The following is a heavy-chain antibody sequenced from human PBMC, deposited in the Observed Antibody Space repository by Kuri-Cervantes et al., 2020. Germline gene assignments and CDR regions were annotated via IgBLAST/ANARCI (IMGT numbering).Heavy chain of an antibody. D-gene: IGHD6-19*01. CDR2: ISGSSGST. CDR3: AGAVAGTC. J-gene: IGHJ4*02. Sequence: GESLKISCAASGFTFSSYAMSWVRQAPGKGLEWVSAISGSSGSTYYADSVKGRFTISRDNSKNTLYLQMNSLRAEDTAVYYCAGAVAGTCWGQGTLVTVSS. CDR1: GFTFSSYA. V-gene: IGHV3-23*01.